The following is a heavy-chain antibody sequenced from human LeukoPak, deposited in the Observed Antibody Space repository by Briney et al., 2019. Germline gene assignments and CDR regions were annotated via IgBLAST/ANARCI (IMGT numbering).Heavy chain of an antibody. V-gene: IGHV5-51*01. CDR1: GYSFSTYW. CDR2: IYPGNSHT. CDR3: ARRAYCSGDCTRHYSYYYSMDV. Sequence: GESLKISCKGSGYSFSTYWIGWVRQMPGKGLEWMGIIYPGNSHTRYSPTFQGQVTISADKSISTAYLQWSSLKASDTAMYYCARRAYCSGDCTRHYSYYYSMDVWGQGTTVTVSS. D-gene: IGHD2-21*02. J-gene: IGHJ6*02.